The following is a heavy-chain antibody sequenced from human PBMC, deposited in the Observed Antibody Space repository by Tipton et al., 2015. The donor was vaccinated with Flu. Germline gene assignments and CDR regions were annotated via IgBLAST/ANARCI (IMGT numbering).Heavy chain of an antibody. CDR3: VRYPTYYDILTGSADAFEF. CDR1: GFTFTNYW. V-gene: IGHV3-7*01. J-gene: IGHJ3*01. CDR2: IKQDGSEK. D-gene: IGHD3-9*01. Sequence: GSLRLSCAASGFTFTNYWMTWVRQAPGRVPEWVANIKQDGSEKWYVDSVKGRFTISRDNAKNSLFLQMNSLRAEDTAVYYCVRYPTYYDILTGSADAFEFWGQGTVVTVSS.